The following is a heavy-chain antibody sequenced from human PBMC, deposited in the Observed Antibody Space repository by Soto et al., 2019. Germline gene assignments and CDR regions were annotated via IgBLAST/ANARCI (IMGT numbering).Heavy chain of an antibody. CDR1: GFTFSSYG. V-gene: IGHV3-30*18. CDR3: AKERDVVVVAATRGNLDP. D-gene: IGHD2-15*01. Sequence: GGSLRLSCAASGFTFSSYGMHWVRQAPGKGLEWVAVISYDGSNKYYADSVKGRFTISRDNSKNTLYLQMNSLRAEDTAVYYCAKERDVVVVAATRGNLDPWGQGTLVTVSS. J-gene: IGHJ5*02. CDR2: ISYDGSNK.